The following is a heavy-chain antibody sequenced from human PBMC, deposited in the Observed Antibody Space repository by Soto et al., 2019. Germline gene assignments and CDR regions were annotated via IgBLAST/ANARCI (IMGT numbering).Heavy chain of an antibody. CDR3: YRAAPVVVTANDAFNI. Sequence: ASVEVSCKASGYTFTSYYMHWVRQAPGQGLEWMGWNNPNSGGTKYAQKFQGWVTMTRDTSISPAYMELSRLRSEDKAVYYFYRAAPVVVTANDAFNIWRQGTMVSVSS. CDR1: GYTFTSYY. D-gene: IGHD2-21*02. CDR2: NNPNSGGT. V-gene: IGHV1-2*04. J-gene: IGHJ3*02.